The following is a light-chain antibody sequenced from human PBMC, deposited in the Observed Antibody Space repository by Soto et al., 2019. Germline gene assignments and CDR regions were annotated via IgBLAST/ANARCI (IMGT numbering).Light chain of an antibody. V-gene: IGKV1-33*01. Sequence: DIQMTQSPSSLSASVGDRVTITCQASQDIGNYLNWYQQRPGKAPNLLILDASSLDTGVPSRFSGSGSGTDFTFTISSLQSEDIATYYCQQYYNVPITFGQGTRLEIK. CDR3: QQYYNVPIT. J-gene: IGKJ5*01. CDR2: DAS. CDR1: QDIGNY.